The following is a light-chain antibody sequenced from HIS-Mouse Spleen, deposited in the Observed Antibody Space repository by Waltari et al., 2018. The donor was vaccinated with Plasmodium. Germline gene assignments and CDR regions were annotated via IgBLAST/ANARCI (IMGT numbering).Light chain of an antibody. CDR1: QGVSSA. CDR3: QQFNSYPP. Sequence: AIQLTQSPSSLSASVGDRVTIPCRASQGVSSALAWYQQKPWKAPKLLICDASSLESGLPSRFSGSGSGTDFTLTISSLQPEDFATYYCQQFNSYPPFGGGTKVEIK. J-gene: IGKJ4*01. CDR2: DAS. V-gene: IGKV1-13*02.